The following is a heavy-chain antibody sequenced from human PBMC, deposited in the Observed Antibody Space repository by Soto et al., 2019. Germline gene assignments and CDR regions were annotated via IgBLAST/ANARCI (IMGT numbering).Heavy chain of an antibody. CDR2: IFNSGSA. J-gene: IGHJ4*02. D-gene: IGHD5-12*01. CDR1: CVFTFSGSYY. CDR3: ERGYSGYDYNFDY. V-gene: IGHV4-31*03. Sequence: SETLSLTCSFSCVFTFSGSYYWSWIRQRPVKGLECLGYIFNSGSAYYNPSLRSRVNISIDTSKDEFSLTLSCVTAADTAVYFCERGYSGYDYNFDYWGQGISVTVSS.